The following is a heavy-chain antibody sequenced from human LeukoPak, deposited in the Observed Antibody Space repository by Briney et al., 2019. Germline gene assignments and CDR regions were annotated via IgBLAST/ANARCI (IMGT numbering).Heavy chain of an antibody. CDR2: IIPIFGTA. J-gene: IGHJ4*02. CDR1: GGTFSGYA. CDR3: ASTYYDFWSGPRGDFDY. D-gene: IGHD3-3*01. Sequence: SVKVSCKASGGTFSGYAISWVRQAPGQGLEWMGGIIPIFGTANYAQKFQGRVTITTDESTSTAYMELSSLRSEDTAVYYCASTYYDFWSGPRGDFDYWGQGTLVTVSS. V-gene: IGHV1-69*05.